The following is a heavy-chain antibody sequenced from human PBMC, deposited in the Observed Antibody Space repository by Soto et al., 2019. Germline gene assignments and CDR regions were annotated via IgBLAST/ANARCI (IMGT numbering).Heavy chain of an antibody. CDR2: IWYDGSNR. CDR3: ARGGAGATRDNYYYGMDV. Sequence: QVQLVESGGGVVQPGRSLRLSCAASRFTFSSYGMHWVRQAPGKGLEWVAVIWYDGSNRYYADSVKGRFTISRDNSKNTLYLQINSLRAEDTAVYYCARGGAGATRDNYYYGMDVWGQGTTVTVSS. V-gene: IGHV3-33*01. J-gene: IGHJ6*02. CDR1: RFTFSSYG. D-gene: IGHD1-26*01.